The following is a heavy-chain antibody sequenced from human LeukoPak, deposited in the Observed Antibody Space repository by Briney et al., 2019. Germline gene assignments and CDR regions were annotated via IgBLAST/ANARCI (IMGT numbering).Heavy chain of an antibody. V-gene: IGHV1-2*02. J-gene: IGHJ4*02. Sequence: ASVKVSCKASGYTFTGYYMHWVRQAPGQGLEWMGWINPNSGGTNYAQKFQGRVTMTRDTSISTAYMELSRLRSDETAVYYCARVLGDIVATLVYWGQGTLVTVSS. D-gene: IGHD5-12*01. CDR1: GYTFTGYY. CDR3: ARVLGDIVATLVY. CDR2: INPNSGGT.